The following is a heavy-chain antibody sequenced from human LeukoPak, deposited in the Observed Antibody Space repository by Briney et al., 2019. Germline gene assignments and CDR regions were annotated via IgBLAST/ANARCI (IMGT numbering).Heavy chain of an antibody. D-gene: IGHD3-22*01. V-gene: IGHV4-59*08. CDR2: IYYSGST. CDR1: GGSISSYY. Sequence: SETLSLTCTVSGGSISSYYWSWIRQPPGKGLEWIGYIYYSGSTNYNPSLQSRVTISVDTSKNQFSLKLSSVTAADTAVYYCAIKRDYYDSSGYEHNWFDPWGQGTLVTVSS. J-gene: IGHJ5*02. CDR3: AIKRDYYDSSGYEHNWFDP.